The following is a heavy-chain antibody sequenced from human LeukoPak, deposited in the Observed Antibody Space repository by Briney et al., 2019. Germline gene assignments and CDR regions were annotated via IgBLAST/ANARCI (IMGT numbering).Heavy chain of an antibody. J-gene: IGHJ4*02. Sequence: VASVKVSCKASGYTFTSYAMHWVRQAPGQRLEWMGWINAGNGNTKYSQKFQGRVTITRDTSASTAYMELSRLRSEETAVYYCAGIMAGTEFDYWGQGTLVTVSS. V-gene: IGHV1-3*01. CDR2: INAGNGNT. D-gene: IGHD6-19*01. CDR1: GYTFTSYA. CDR3: AGIMAGTEFDY.